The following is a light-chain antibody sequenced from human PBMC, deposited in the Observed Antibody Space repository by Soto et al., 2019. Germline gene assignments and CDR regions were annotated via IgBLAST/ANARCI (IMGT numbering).Light chain of an antibody. J-gene: IGKJ1*01. CDR2: LGS. Sequence: DIVMTQSPLSLPVTPGEPASISCRSSQSLLHSNGYNYLDWYMQKPGQSPQLLIYLGSNRASGVPDRYSGSGSGTDFTLIISRVEAEDVGVYYCMQTLLTWTFGQGTKVEIK. CDR1: QSLLHSNGYNY. CDR3: MQTLLTWT. V-gene: IGKV2-28*01.